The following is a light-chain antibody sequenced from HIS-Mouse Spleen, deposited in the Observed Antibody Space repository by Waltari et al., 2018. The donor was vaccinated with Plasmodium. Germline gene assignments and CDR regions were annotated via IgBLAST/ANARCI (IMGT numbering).Light chain of an antibody. CDR3: CSYAGSYTWV. CDR1: SRDVGGYNY. CDR2: DVS. Sequence: SALTQPRSVSGSPGQSVTISCTGTSRDVGGYNYVPWYQQHPGKAPKLMIYDVSKRPSGVPYRFSGSKSGNTASLTISVLQAEDEADYYCCSYAGSYTWVFGGGTKLTVL. V-gene: IGLV2-11*01. J-gene: IGLJ3*02.